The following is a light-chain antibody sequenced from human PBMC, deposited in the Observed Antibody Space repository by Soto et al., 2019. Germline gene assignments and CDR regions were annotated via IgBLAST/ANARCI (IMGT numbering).Light chain of an antibody. J-gene: IGKJ1*01. V-gene: IGKV3-15*01. Sequence: IVMTQSPATLSVSPGGRATLSCRASQSISDTLAWYQQKPGQAPRLLIHGASTRATGFPGRFSGSGSGTDFTLTISSLQSEDFAVYYCQQYNNWPWTFGQGTKVEIK. CDR1: QSISDT. CDR3: QQYNNWPWT. CDR2: GAS.